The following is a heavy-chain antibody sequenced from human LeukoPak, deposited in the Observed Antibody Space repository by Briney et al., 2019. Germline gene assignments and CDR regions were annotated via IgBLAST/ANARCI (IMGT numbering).Heavy chain of an antibody. CDR1: GFTFSSYW. CDR3: ARPMVRGVSGMDV. V-gene: IGHV3-74*01. Sequence: QPGGSLRLSCAASGFTFSSYWMHWVRQAPGKGLVWVSRINSDGSSTSYADSVKGRLTISRDNAKNTLYLQMNSLRAEDTAVYYCARPMVRGVSGMDVWGQGTTVTVSS. D-gene: IGHD3-10*01. J-gene: IGHJ6*02. CDR2: INSDGSST.